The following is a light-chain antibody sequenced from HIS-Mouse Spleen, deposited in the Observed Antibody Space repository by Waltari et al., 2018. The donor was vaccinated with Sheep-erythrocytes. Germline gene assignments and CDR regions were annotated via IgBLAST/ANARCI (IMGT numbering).Light chain of an antibody. CDR3: QQRSNWPPLT. CDR1: QSVSSY. Sequence: IVLTQSPATLSLSPGERATLSCRASQSVSSYLAWYQQKPGQAPRLLFYDASNRATGIPARFSGSGSGTDFTLTISGLEPEDFAVYYCQQRSNWPPLTFGGGTKVEIK. CDR2: DAS. V-gene: IGKV3-11*01. J-gene: IGKJ4*01.